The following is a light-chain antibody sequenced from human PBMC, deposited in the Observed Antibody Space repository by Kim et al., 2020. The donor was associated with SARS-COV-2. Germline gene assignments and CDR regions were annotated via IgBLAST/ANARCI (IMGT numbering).Light chain of an antibody. J-gene: IGLJ2*01. CDR3: NSRDSNDNVV. V-gene: IGLV3-19*01. CDR1: SLRSYY. Sequence: VALGQTVRRTCQGDSLRSYYATWYQQKPGQAPIVVIYGKNNRPSGIPDRFSGSSSGNTASLTITGTQAGDEADYYCNSRDSNDNVVFGGGTQLTVL. CDR2: GKN.